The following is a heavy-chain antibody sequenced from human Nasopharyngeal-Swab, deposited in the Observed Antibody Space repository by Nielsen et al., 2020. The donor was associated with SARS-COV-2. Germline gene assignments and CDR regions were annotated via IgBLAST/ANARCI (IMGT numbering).Heavy chain of an antibody. V-gene: IGHV3-11*04. CDR3: ARHSGWSFDY. Sequence: GGSLRLSCVASGLTFSDYYMSWIRQAPGKGLEWVSYMSNSGSTIYYADSVKGRFTIFRDNAKSSLYLQVNSLRAEDTAVYYCARHSGWSFDYWGQGTLVTVSS. CDR1: GLTFSDYY. J-gene: IGHJ4*02. CDR2: MSNSGSTI. D-gene: IGHD6-19*01.